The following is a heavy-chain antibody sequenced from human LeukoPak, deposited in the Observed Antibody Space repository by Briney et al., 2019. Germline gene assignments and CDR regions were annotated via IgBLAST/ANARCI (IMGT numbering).Heavy chain of an antibody. CDR2: ISYDGSNK. Sequence: HPGRSLRLSCAASGFTFSSYGMHWVRHAPGKGLEWVAVISYDGSNKYYADSVKGRFTISRDNSKNTLYLQMNSLRAEDTAVYYCAKDLGWSYFDYWGQGTLVTVSS. CDR3: AKDLGWSYFDY. V-gene: IGHV3-30*18. J-gene: IGHJ4*02. CDR1: GFTFSSYG. D-gene: IGHD6-19*01.